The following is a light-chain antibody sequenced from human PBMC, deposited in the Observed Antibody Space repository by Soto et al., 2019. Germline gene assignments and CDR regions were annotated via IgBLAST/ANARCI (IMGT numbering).Light chain of an antibody. CDR3: QQYGSSLPVT. J-gene: IGKJ4*01. Sequence: EIVLTQSPGTLPLSPGERATLSCRASQSLTNNYLAWYQQKPGQAPRLLIYAASSRATGIPDRFSGSGSETDFTLTISRLEAEDIAVYYCQQYGSSLPVTFGGGTKVDTK. CDR2: AAS. V-gene: IGKV3-20*01. CDR1: QSLTNNY.